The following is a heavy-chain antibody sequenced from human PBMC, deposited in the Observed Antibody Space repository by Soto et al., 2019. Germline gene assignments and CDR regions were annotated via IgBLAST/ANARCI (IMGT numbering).Heavy chain of an antibody. V-gene: IGHV4-34*01. D-gene: IGHD3-10*01. J-gene: IGHJ5*02. CDR1: GGSFSGYY. Sequence: SETLSLTCAVYGGSFSGYYWSWIRQPPGKGLEWIGEINHSGSTNYNPSLKSRVTISVDTSKNQFSLKLSSVTAADTAVYYCARGAKVVYYGSGSYSRYHWFTPCRHATLVTVPQ. CDR2: INHSGST. CDR3: ARGAKVVYYGSGSYSRYHWFTP.